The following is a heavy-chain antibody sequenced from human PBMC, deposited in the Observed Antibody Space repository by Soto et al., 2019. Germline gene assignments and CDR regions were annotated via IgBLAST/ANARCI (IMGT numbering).Heavy chain of an antibody. V-gene: IGHV1-2*02. J-gene: IGHJ6*02. CDR3: ASGQQWLVRDYYYGMDV. CDR1: WYTTIGDY. D-gene: IGHD6-19*01. CDR2: INPNSGGT. Sequence: GASANVSWKASWYTTIGDYMRWLRQEHAQGLEWMGWINPNSGGTNYAQKFQGRVTMTRDTSISTAYMELSRLRSDDTAVYYCASGQQWLVRDYYYGMDVWGQGTTVTVSS.